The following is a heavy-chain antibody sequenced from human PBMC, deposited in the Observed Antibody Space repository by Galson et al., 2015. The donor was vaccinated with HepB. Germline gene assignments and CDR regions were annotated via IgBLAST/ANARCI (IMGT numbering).Heavy chain of an antibody. D-gene: IGHD3-3*01. CDR3: AKDWADYDFWSGPYGMDV. Sequence: SLRLSCAASGFTFSSYGMHWVRQAPGKGLEWVAVISYDGSNKHYADSVKGRFTISRDNSKNTLYLQMNSLRAEDTAVYYCAKDWADYDFWSGPYGMDVWGQGTTVTVSS. CDR1: GFTFSSYG. V-gene: IGHV3-30*18. J-gene: IGHJ6*02. CDR2: ISYDGSNK.